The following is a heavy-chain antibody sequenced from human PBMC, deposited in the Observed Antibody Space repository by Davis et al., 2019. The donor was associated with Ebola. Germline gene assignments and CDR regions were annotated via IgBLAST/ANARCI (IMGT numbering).Heavy chain of an antibody. CDR3: AKEYGSGRYQFDY. D-gene: IGHD1-26*01. CDR2: IWYDGSNK. J-gene: IGHJ4*02. Sequence: GESLKISCAASGFTFSTYGMHWVRQVPGKGLEWVAVIWYDGSNKYYVDSVKGRFTISRDNSKNTVYLQMNSLSAEDTAVYYCAKEYGSGRYQFDYWGQGTLVTVSS. CDR1: GFTFSTYG. V-gene: IGHV3-33*06.